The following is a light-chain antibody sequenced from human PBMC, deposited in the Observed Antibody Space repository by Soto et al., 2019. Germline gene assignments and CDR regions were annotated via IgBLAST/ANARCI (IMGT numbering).Light chain of an antibody. V-gene: IGLV2-14*01. CDR3: SSYTSSSTDV. CDR2: EVN. J-gene: IGLJ1*01. CDR1: SSDVGDYNY. Sequence: QSALTQPASVSGSPGQSITISCTGTSSDVGDYNYVSWYQQYPGKAPKLMIYEVNNRPSGVSNRFSGSKSGNTASLTISGLQAEDEADYYCSSYTSSSTDVFGTGTKLTVL.